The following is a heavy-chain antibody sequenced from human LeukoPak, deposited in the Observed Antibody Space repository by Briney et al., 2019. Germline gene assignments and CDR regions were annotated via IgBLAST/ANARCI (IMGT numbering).Heavy chain of an antibody. CDR1: GYSLSSGYY. CDR2: IYHSGST. Sequence: SETLSLTCTVSGYSLSSGYYWGWIRQPPGKGLEWIGSIYHSGSTYYNPSLKSRGTISVDTSKNQFSLKLSSVTAADTAVYYCARDGMVRGDPFDYWGQGTLVTVSS. D-gene: IGHD3-10*01. V-gene: IGHV4-38-2*02. J-gene: IGHJ4*02. CDR3: ARDGMVRGDPFDY.